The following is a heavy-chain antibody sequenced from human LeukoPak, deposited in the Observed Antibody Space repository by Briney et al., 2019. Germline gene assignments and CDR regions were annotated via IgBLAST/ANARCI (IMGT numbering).Heavy chain of an antibody. CDR2: ITWHGRST. Sequence: GGSLRLSCAASGFVFDDFSMFWVRQVPGKGLEWVSSITWHGRSTAYADSVRGRFTISRDNAKYSLYLQMNSLRPEDTAFYYCTKATTRRVPAATIDSWGQGTLVTVSS. D-gene: IGHD6-13*01. J-gene: IGHJ4*02. CDR1: GFVFDDFS. CDR3: TKATTRRVPAATIDS. V-gene: IGHV3-9*01.